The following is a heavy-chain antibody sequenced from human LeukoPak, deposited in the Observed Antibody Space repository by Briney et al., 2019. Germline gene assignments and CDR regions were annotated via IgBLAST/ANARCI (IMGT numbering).Heavy chain of an antibody. J-gene: IGHJ1*01. CDR2: ISGDGGST. V-gene: IGHV3-43*02. Sequence: GGSLRLSCAASGFTFSSYAIHWVRHAPGKGLEWVSLISGDGGSTYYADSMKGRFTISRDNSKNSLYLQMNSLRTEDTALYYCARDSQEFFQHWGQGTLVTVSS. CDR1: GFTFSSYA. CDR3: ARDSQEFFQH.